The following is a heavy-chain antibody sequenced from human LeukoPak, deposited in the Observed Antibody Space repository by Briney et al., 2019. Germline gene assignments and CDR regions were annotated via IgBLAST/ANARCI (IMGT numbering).Heavy chain of an antibody. CDR2: ISYSGST. CDR1: GGSISTYY. Sequence: PSETLSLTCTVSGGSISTYYWSWIRQPPGKGLEWIGYISYSGSTNYNPSLKSRVTISVDTSKNQFSLKLSSVTAADTAVYYCARFGSDTYGYKYYFDYWGQGTLLTVSS. CDR3: ARFGSDTYGYKYYFDY. V-gene: IGHV4-59*08. J-gene: IGHJ4*02. D-gene: IGHD3-16*01.